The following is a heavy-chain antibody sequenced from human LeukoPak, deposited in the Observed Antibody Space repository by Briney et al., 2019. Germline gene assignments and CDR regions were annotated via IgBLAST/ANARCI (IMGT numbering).Heavy chain of an antibody. J-gene: IGHJ5*02. Sequence: SETLSLTCTVSGGSISSGSYYWSWIRQPAGKGLEWIGRVYTSGSTNYNPSLKSRVTISIDTSKNQFSLKLSSVTAADTAVYYCARERDIVVVPAAILPNWFDHWGQGTLVTVSS. V-gene: IGHV4-61*02. CDR3: ARERDIVVVPAAILPNWFDH. CDR2: VYTSGST. D-gene: IGHD2-2*02. CDR1: GGSISSGSYY.